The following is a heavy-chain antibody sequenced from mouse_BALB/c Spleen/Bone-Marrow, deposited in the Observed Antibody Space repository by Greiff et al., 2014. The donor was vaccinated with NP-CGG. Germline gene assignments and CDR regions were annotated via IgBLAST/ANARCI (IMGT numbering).Heavy chain of an antibody. J-gene: IGHJ3*01. CDR2: IDPANGNT. Sequence: EVQLEESGAELVKPGASVKLSCTASGFNIKDTYMHWVKQRPEQGLEWIGRIDPANGNTKYDPKFQGKATITADTSSNTACMQLCNLTAEYSCVCVIGIYYDGSGGFAYWGQGTLVTVSA. D-gene: IGHD1-1*01. CDR1: GFNIKDTY. V-gene: IGHV14-3*02. CDR3: GIYYDGSGGFAY.